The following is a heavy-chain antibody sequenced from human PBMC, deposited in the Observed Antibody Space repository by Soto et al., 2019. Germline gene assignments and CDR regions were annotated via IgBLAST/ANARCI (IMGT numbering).Heavy chain of an antibody. CDR1: GGSISSYY. V-gene: IGHV4-59*01. CDR2: IYYSGST. CDR3: ARVPTLNWFDP. Sequence: LSLTCTVSGGSISSYYWSWIRWPPGKGLEWIGYIYYSGSTNYNPSLKSRVTISVDTSKNQFSLKLSSVTAADTAVYYCARVPTLNWFDPWGQGTLVTVSS. J-gene: IGHJ5*02.